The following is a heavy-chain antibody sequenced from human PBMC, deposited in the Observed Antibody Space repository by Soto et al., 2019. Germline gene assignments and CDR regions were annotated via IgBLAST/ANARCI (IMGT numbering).Heavy chain of an antibody. CDR2: VNPNTGDT. CDR1: GYSFTSYD. CDR3: ARAPRPAAIAVLDH. J-gene: IGHJ4*02. D-gene: IGHD6-19*01. Sequence: QVPLVQSGTEVKTSGASVKVSCKASGYSFTSYDINWLRQATGQGPEWMGWVNPNTGDTGLAQRFQARVTLSSDTPINTAYVEVSSLRPDDTAIYSCARAPRPAAIAVLDHWGQGTLVAVSS. V-gene: IGHV1-8*01.